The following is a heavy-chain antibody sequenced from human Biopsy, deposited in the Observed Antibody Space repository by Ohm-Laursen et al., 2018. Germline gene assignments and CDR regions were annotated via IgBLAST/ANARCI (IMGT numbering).Heavy chain of an antibody. V-gene: IGHV3-30*03. CDR1: GFTFTSYA. CDR2: ISYDGSGE. Sequence: SLRLSCAAPGFTFTSYAMHWVRQAPGKGLEWVAVISYDGSGEYYADSLQGRFIISRDNPKNTVDLQMNSLRAEDTAVYFCARDGKRWDYGTYFFWHFDLWGRGTLVTVSS. CDR3: ARDGKRWDYGTYFFWHFDL. D-gene: IGHD4-17*01. J-gene: IGHJ2*01.